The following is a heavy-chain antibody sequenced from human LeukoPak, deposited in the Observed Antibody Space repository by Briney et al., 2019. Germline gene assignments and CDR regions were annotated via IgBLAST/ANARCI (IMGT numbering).Heavy chain of an antibody. D-gene: IGHD3-22*01. V-gene: IGHV1-3*01. J-gene: IGHJ6*02. CDR2: INAGNGNT. Sequence: ASVKVSCKASGYTFTSYAMHWVRQAPGQRLEWMGWINAGNGNTKYSQKFRGRVTITRDTSASTAYMELSSLRSEDTAVYYCARSVYYDSSGRYGMDVWGQGTTVTVSS. CDR1: GYTFTSYA. CDR3: ARSVYYDSSGRYGMDV.